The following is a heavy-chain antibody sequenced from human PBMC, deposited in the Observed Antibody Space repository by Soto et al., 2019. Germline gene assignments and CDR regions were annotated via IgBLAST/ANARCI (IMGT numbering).Heavy chain of an antibody. Sequence: GGSLRLSCAASGFNFSSYGMHWVRQAPGKGLEWVAVIWYDGSNKYYADSVKGRFTISRDNSKNTLYLQMNSLRAEDTAVYYCARAGGRGYCSSTSCRNWFDPWGQGTLVTVSS. V-gene: IGHV3-33*01. D-gene: IGHD2-2*01. J-gene: IGHJ5*02. CDR2: IWYDGSNK. CDR1: GFNFSSYG. CDR3: ARAGGRGYCSSTSCRNWFDP.